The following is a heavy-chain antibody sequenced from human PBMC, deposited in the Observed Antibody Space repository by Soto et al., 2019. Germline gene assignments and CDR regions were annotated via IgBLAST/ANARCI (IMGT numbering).Heavy chain of an antibody. CDR3: ARISQGTYCRGGNCYSDY. J-gene: IGHJ4*02. CDR1: GFTFSSYA. V-gene: IGHV3-74*01. Sequence: GGSLRLSCAASGFTFSSYAMTWVRQAPGKGLEWVSRINGDGASTSYADSVKGRFTISRDNAKDTLYLHMNSLGAEDTAVYYCARISQGTYCRGGNCYSDYWGQGTLVTVSS. D-gene: IGHD2-15*01. CDR2: INGDGAST.